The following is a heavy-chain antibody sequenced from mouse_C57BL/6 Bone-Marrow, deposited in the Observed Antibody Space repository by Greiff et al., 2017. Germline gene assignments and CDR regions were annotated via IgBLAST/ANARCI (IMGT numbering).Heavy chain of an antibody. D-gene: IGHD2-4*01. V-gene: IGHV1-4*01. CDR3: ARWGYDYGGTGYYAMDY. CDR2: LNPSSGYT. CDR1: GYTFTSYT. J-gene: IGHJ4*01. Sequence: QVQLQQSGAELARPGASVKMSCKASGYTFTSYTLHWVKQRPGQGLEWIGYLNPSSGYTKYNQKFKDKATLTADKSSSTAYMQLSSLTSEDSAVYYCARWGYDYGGTGYYAMDYWGQGTSVTVSS.